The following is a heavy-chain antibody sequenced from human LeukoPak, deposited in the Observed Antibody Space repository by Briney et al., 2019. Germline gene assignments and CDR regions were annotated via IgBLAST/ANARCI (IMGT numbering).Heavy chain of an antibody. J-gene: IGHJ2*01. D-gene: IGHD7-27*01. CDR2: IYPSGST. V-gene: IGHV4-4*09. Sequence: PSETLSLTCAVSGVSISRYYWSWIRQPPGKGLEWIGHIYPSGSTNYSPSLKSRVTISVDTSKTQFSLKLSSVTAADTAVYYCARSQLGIDWYFDLWGRGTLVTVSS. CDR1: GVSISRYY. CDR3: ARSQLGIDWYFDL.